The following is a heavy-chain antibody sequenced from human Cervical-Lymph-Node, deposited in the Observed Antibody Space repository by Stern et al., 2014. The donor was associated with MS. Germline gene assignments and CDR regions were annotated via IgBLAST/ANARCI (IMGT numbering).Heavy chain of an antibody. CDR3: ARLPDYGASLDY. J-gene: IGHJ4*02. Sequence: QLVESGPGLVKPSETLSLTCTVSGGSISSTSYFWGWIRQPPRQGLEWIGSIYHSGTPYYNPSLKSRVSISVDKSKRHFSPKLSSVTAADTAVYFCARLPDYGASLDYWGQGSLVTVSS. V-gene: IGHV4-39*01. CDR2: IYHSGTP. D-gene: IGHD4-17*01. CDR1: GGSISSTSYF.